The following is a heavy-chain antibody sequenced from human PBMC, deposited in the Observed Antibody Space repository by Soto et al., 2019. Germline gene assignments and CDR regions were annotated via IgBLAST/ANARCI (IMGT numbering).Heavy chain of an antibody. CDR1: GFTFTRYS. CDR2: ISSTTNYI. V-gene: IGHV3-21*03. CDR3: ARESEDLTSNFDY. Sequence: GGSLRLSCAASGFTFTRYSMNWVRQAPGKGLEWVSSISSTTNYIYYADSMKGRFTVSRDDAKNSVYLEMNSLSAEDTAVYYCARESEDLTSNFDYWGQGTLVTVSS. J-gene: IGHJ4*02.